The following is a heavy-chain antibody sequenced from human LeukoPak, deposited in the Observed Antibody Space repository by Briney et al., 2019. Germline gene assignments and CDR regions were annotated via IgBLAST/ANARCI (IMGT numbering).Heavy chain of an antibody. D-gene: IGHD3-3*01. Sequence: PGGSLRLSCAASGFRFSSYAMRWVRQAPGKGLEWVSAISGSGGSTYYADSVKGRFTISRDNSKNTLYLQMNSLRAEDTAVYYCAKVPYYDFWSGYYGPDYWGQGTLVTVSS. CDR1: GFRFSSYA. V-gene: IGHV3-23*01. CDR3: AKVPYYDFWSGYYGPDY. CDR2: ISGSGGST. J-gene: IGHJ4*02.